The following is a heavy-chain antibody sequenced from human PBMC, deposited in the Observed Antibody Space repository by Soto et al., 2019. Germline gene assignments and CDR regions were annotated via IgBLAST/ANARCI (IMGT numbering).Heavy chain of an antibody. D-gene: IGHD3-10*01. V-gene: IGHV1-46*01. CDR1: GYTFTSYY. CDR3: ARDSKDLWFGELFSAVPGAYYGMAV. Sequence: ASVKVSCKASGYTFTSYYMHWVRQAPGQGLEWMGIINPSGGSTSYAQKFQGRVTMTRDTSTSTVYMELSSLRSEDTAVYYCARDSKDLWFGELFSAVPGAYYGMAVWGQGTTVTVSS. CDR2: INPSGGST. J-gene: IGHJ6*02.